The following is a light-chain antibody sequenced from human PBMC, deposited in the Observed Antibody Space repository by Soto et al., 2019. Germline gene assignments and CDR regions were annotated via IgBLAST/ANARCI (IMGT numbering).Light chain of an antibody. CDR2: EDN. CDR1: SGSIASNY. Sequence: NFMLTQPHSVSESPGKTVTISCTASSGSIASNYVQWYQQRPGSAPTTVIYEDNQRPSGVPDRFSGSIDSSSNSASLTISGLKTEDEADYYCQSYDSSNHGVFGGGTKLTVL. V-gene: IGLV6-57*02. CDR3: QSYDSSNHGV. J-gene: IGLJ3*02.